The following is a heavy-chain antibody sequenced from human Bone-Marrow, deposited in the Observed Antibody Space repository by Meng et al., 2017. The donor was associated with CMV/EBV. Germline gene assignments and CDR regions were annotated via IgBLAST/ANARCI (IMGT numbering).Heavy chain of an antibody. J-gene: IGHJ4*02. CDR2: IYHSGST. CDR1: GGSISSSNW. V-gene: IGHV4-4*02. D-gene: IGHD3-22*01. Sequence: SETLSLTCAVSGGSISSSNWWCWVRQHPGKGLEWIGEIYHSGSTNYNPSLKSRVTISVDKSKNQFSLKLSSVTAADTAVYYCAREWMHGDYYDSSGYSNWGQGTLVTVSS. CDR3: AREWMHGDYYDSSGYSN.